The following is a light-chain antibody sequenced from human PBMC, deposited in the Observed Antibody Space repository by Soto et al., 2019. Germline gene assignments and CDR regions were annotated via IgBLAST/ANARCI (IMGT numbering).Light chain of an antibody. CDR2: DAS. V-gene: IGKV3-11*01. J-gene: IGKJ1*01. Sequence: EIVLTQSPATLSLSPGERATLSCRASQSVSSYLAWYQQKPGQAPRLLIYDASNRATGIPARFSGSGSGTDFTLTISSLEPEAFAVYYCQRPGTFGQGTKVEIK. CDR3: QRPGT. CDR1: QSVSSY.